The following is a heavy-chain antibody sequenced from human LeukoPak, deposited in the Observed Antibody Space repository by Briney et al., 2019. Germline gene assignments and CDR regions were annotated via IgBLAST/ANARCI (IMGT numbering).Heavy chain of an antibody. CDR1: GITSGSFA. Sequence: GGSLRLSCAVSGITSGSFAMSWVRQAPEKGLEWLGFITANGAGIYYGPSENGRSTISRDNSNNTLYLQINSLRVDDTAIYYCATGPRSGSFQFWGRGTQVIVSS. J-gene: IGHJ4*02. CDR2: ITANGAGI. V-gene: IGHV3-23*01. CDR3: ATGPRSGSFQF. D-gene: IGHD3-10*01.